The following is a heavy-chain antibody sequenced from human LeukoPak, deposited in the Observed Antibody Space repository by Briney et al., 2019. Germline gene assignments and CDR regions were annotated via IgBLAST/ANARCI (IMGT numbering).Heavy chain of an antibody. CDR1: GFTFSSYW. CDR2: IKQEGSEK. D-gene: IGHD4-17*01. V-gene: IGHV3-7*01. CDR3: ARDKSYGDSSDY. Sequence: PGGSLRLPCAASGFTFSSYWMSWVRQAPGKGPEWVANIKQEGSEKYYVDSVKGRFTISRDNAKNSLYLQMNSLRAEDTAVYYCARDKSYGDSSDYWGQGTLVTVSS. J-gene: IGHJ4*02.